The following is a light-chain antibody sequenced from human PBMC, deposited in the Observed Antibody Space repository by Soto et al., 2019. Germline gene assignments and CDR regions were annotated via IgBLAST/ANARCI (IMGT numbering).Light chain of an antibody. CDR1: QSITNN. J-gene: IGKJ5*01. Sequence: EIVLTQSPCTLSLSPGERATLSCRASQSITNNYLAWYQQKPGQAPRLLIYGISTRATGVPARFSGSGSGTEFTLSISSLQSEDFAVYSCQQYSQWPITFGQGTLLEVK. CDR2: GIS. CDR3: QQYSQWPIT. V-gene: IGKV3-15*01.